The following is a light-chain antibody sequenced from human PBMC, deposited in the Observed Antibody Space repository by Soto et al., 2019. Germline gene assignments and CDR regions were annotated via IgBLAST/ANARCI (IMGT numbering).Light chain of an antibody. V-gene: IGKV3-15*01. J-gene: IGKJ1*01. CDR3: QQYNNWPRT. CDR1: QSVSVD. CDR2: GAS. Sequence: EIVLTQSPATLSVSPGERATLSCRASQSVSVDLAWYQQKPGQAPRLLIYGASTRATGIPARFSGSGSGTEFTLTISSLQSEDFAVYYCQQYNNWPRTSGQGTKVDI.